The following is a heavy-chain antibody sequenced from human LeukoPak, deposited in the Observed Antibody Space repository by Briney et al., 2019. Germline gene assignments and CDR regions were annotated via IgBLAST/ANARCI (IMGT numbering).Heavy chain of an antibody. CDR3: ARSTMVRGVSWFDP. CDR2: IYPGDSDT. V-gene: IGHV5-51*01. CDR1: GYRFTIYW. J-gene: IGHJ5*02. D-gene: IGHD3-10*01. Sequence: GESLKISCKGSGYRFTIYWIAWVRQMPGKGLEWMGIIYPGDSDTRYSPSFQGQVTISADKSISTAYLQWSSLKASDTAMYYCARSTMVRGVSWFDPWGQGTLVTVSS.